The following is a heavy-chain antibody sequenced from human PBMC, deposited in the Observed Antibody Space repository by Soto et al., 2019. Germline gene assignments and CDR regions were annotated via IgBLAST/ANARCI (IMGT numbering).Heavy chain of an antibody. J-gene: IGHJ4*02. CDR1: GGSISNKTYY. CDR2: VYYSGTT. Sequence: SETLSLTCTVPGGSISNKTYYWSWIRQPPGKRLEWIGYVYYSGTTNYNPSLKSRVTISVDLSKNQFSLRLSSVTTADTALYYCARTTAVPNTLRSRYFFDYWGQGTLVTVSS. D-gene: IGHD4-17*01. CDR3: ARTTAVPNTLRSRYFFDY. V-gene: IGHV4-61*01.